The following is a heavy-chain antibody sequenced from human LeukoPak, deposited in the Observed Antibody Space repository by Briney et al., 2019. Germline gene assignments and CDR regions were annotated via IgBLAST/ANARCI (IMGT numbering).Heavy chain of an antibody. CDR2: INHSGST. D-gene: IGHD3-3*01. Sequence: SETLSLTCAVYGGSFSGYYWSWIRQPPGKGLEWIGEINHSGSTNYNPSLKSRVTISVDTSKNQFSLKLSSVTAADTAIYYCAREVWSGYYTVDYWGQGTLVTVSS. CDR1: GGSFSGYY. V-gene: IGHV4-34*01. CDR3: AREVWSGYYTVDY. J-gene: IGHJ4*02.